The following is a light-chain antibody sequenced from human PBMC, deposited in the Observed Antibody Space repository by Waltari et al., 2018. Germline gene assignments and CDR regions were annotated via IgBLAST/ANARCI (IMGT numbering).Light chain of an antibody. V-gene: IGLV1-44*01. CDR1: SPHSGSNT. CDR3: AAWDDSLNGVV. J-gene: IGLJ2*01. CDR2: SNN. Sequence: QSVLTQPPSASGTPGQRVTIPCSGSSPHSGSNTVNWYQQLPGTAPNLLIYSNNQRPSGVPDRFSGSKSGTSASLAISGLQSEDEADYYCAAWDDSLNGVVFGGGTKLTVL.